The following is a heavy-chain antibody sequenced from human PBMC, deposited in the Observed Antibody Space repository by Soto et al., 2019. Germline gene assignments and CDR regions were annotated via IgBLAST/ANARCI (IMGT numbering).Heavy chain of an antibody. CDR3: ARYSSNWFQTEGMDV. CDR2: IYYSGST. Sequence: SETLSLTCTVSGDSISSNGYYWSWIRQHPGKGLEWIGYIYYSGSTYYNPSLKSRVTISLDTSKKQFSQKLTSVTAADTAVYYCARYSSNWFQTEGMDVWGQGTTVTVSS. J-gene: IGHJ6*02. D-gene: IGHD6-13*01. V-gene: IGHV4-31*03. CDR1: GDSISSNGYY.